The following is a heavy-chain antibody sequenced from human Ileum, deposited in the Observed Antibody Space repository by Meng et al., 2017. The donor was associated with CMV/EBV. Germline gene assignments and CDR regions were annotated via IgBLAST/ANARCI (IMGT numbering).Heavy chain of an antibody. CDR1: GFTFSDYY. Sequence: GESLKISCAASGFTFSDYYMSWIRQAPGKGLEWVSYISSSGSTIYYADSVKGRFTISRDNAKNSLYLQMNSLRAEDTAVYYCASGNSHAFDIWGQGTMVTVSS. CDR2: ISSSGSTI. V-gene: IGHV3-11*04. D-gene: IGHD4-23*01. J-gene: IGHJ3*02. CDR3: ASGNSHAFDI.